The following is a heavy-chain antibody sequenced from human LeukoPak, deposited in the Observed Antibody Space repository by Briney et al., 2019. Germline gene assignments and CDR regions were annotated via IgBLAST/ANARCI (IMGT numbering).Heavy chain of an antibody. D-gene: IGHD3-3*01. CDR2: INHSGST. CDR3: ARGYPPHDFWSGYSPYYFDY. V-gene: IGHV4-34*01. CDR1: GGSFSGYY. Sequence: NPSETLSLTCAVSGGSFSGYYWSWIRQPPGKGLEWIGEINHSGSTNYNPSLKSRVTISVDTSKNQFSLKLSSVTAADTAVYYCARGYPPHDFWSGYSPYYFDYWGQGTLVTVSS. J-gene: IGHJ4*02.